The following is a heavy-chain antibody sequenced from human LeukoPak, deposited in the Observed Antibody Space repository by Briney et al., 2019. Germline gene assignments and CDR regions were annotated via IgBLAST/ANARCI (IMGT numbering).Heavy chain of an antibody. V-gene: IGHV4-4*08. Sequence: PSETLSLTCTVSGGSISSYYWSWIRQPPGKGLEWIGHIYTSGSANYNPSLKSRVTISIDTSKNQFSLKLTSVTAADTAVYYCAKQTGSGLFILPGGQGTLVTVSS. CDR3: AKQTGSGLFILP. D-gene: IGHD3/OR15-3a*01. CDR1: GGSISSYY. CDR2: IYTSGSA. J-gene: IGHJ4*02.